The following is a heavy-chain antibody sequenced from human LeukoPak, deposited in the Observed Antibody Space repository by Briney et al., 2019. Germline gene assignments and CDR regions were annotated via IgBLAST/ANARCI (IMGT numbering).Heavy chain of an antibody. V-gene: IGHV1-2*02. Sequence: GASVKVSCKASGYTFTGYYMHWVRQAPGQGLEWMGWINPNSGDTNYAQNFQGGVTMTRDTSISTAYMELSRLRSDDTAVYYCARDEYSSSYYYYYGMDVWGQGTTVTVSS. CDR2: INPNSGDT. D-gene: IGHD6-13*01. CDR3: ARDEYSSSYYYYYGMDV. J-gene: IGHJ6*02. CDR1: GYTFTGYY.